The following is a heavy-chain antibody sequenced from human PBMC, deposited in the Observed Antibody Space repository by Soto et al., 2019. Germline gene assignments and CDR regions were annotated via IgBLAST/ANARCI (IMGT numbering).Heavy chain of an antibody. D-gene: IGHD2-2*01. Sequence: PSETLSLTCTVSGGSISSSSYYWGWIRQPPGKGLEWIGSIYYSGSTYYNPSLKSRVTISVDTSKNQFSLKLSSVTAADTAVYYCARKAQLQGVDYWGQGTLVTVSS. CDR2: IYYSGST. CDR1: GGSISSSSYY. CDR3: ARKAQLQGVDY. V-gene: IGHV4-39*07. J-gene: IGHJ4*02.